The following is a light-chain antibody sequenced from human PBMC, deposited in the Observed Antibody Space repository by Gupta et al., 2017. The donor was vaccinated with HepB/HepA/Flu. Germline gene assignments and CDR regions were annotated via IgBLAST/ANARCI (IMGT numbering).Light chain of an antibody. J-gene: IGLJ1*01. CDR2: DVI. V-gene: IGLV2-14*03. CDR1: SSDVGGYTY. Sequence: HSALTQPASVSGSPGPSTTLPCTGTSSDVGGYTYVSWYQQRPGKVPQLIIYDVINRPSGVSNRFSGSKSGSTAALIISGLQAEDEADYYCNSYTNAATHVFGTGTRVTVL. CDR3: NSYTNAATHV.